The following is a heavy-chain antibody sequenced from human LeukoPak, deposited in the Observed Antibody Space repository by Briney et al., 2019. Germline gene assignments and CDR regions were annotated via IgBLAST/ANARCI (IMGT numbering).Heavy chain of an antibody. V-gene: IGHV3-7*03. D-gene: IGHD3-16*01. Sequence: GGSLRLSCAASGFTFSSYWMNWARQAQGKGLEWVASINHNGNVNYYVDSVKGRFIISRDNAKNSLYLQMSNLRAEDTAVYFCARGGGLDVWGQGATVTVSS. CDR3: ARGGGLDV. J-gene: IGHJ6*02. CDR1: GFTFSSYW. CDR2: INHNGNVN.